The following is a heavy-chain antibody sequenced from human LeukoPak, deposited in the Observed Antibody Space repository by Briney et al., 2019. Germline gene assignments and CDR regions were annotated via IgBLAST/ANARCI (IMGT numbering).Heavy chain of an antibody. D-gene: IGHD6-19*01. V-gene: IGHV3-7*01. Sequence: GGTLRLSCAASGFTFSTSWMIWVRQPPGKGLEWVANIKEDGSEKYYVDSVKGRFTISRDNAKNSLYLQMNSLRAEDTAVYYCASGYYSGWYIPYYWGQGTLVTVSS. J-gene: IGHJ4*02. CDR2: IKEDGSEK. CDR1: GFTFSTSW. CDR3: ASGYYSGWYIPYY.